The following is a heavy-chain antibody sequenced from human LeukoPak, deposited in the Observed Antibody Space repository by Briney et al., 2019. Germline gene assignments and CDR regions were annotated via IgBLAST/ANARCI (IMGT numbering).Heavy chain of an antibody. Sequence: SGTLSLTCAVSGGSISSSNWWSWVRQPPGKGLEWIGSIYYSGSTYYNPSLKSRVTISVDTSKNQFSLKLSSVTAADTAVYYCARVRYGPREVVGYYMDVWGKGTTVTVSS. CDR1: GGSISSSNW. D-gene: IGHD1-26*01. CDR2: IYYSGST. J-gene: IGHJ6*03. CDR3: ARVRYGPREVVGYYMDV. V-gene: IGHV4-4*02.